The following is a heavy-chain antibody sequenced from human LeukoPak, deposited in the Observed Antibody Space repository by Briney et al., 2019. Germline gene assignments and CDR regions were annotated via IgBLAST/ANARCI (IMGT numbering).Heavy chain of an antibody. V-gene: IGHV4-61*02. J-gene: IGHJ4*02. CDR3: ARGSGPGYCSSTSCYTGRYYFDY. D-gene: IGHD2-2*02. CDR2: IYTSGST. Sequence: SETLSLTCTVSGGSISSGSYYWSWIRQPAGKGLEWIGRIYTSGSTNYNPSLKSRVTTSVDTSKNQFSLKLSSVTAADTAVYYCARGSGPGYCSSTSCYTGRYYFDYWGQGTLVTVSS. CDR1: GGSISSGSYY.